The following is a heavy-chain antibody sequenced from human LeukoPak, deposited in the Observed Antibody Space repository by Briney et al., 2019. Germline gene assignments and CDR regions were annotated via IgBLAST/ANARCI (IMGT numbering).Heavy chain of an antibody. Sequence: SETLSLTCTVSGGFISSYYWSWIRQPPGKGLEWIGYIYYSGSTNYNPSLKSRVTISVDTSKNQFSLKLSSVTAADTAVYYCARGKYYYGSGSYHPGLPADYWGQGTLVTVSS. J-gene: IGHJ4*02. D-gene: IGHD3-10*01. CDR2: IYYSGST. CDR3: ARGKYYYGSGSYHPGLPADY. CDR1: GGFISSYY. V-gene: IGHV4-59*01.